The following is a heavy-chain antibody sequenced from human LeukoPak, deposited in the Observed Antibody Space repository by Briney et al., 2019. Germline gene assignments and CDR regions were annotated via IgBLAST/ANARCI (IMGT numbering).Heavy chain of an antibody. CDR1: GYTFTGYY. D-gene: IGHD2-21*02. V-gene: IGHV1-2*02. Sequence: ASVKVSCKASGYTFTGYYMHWVRQAPGQGLEWMGWINPNSGGTNYAQKSQGRVTMTRDTSISTAYMELSRLRSDDTAVYYCATRYCGGDCTYYYYYYMDVWGKGTTVTVSS. CDR3: ATRYCGGDCTYYYYYYMDV. CDR2: INPNSGGT. J-gene: IGHJ6*03.